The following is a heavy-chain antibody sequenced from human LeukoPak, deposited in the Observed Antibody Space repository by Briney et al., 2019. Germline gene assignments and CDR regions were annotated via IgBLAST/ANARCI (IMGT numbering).Heavy chain of an antibody. CDR1: GGTFSNYA. V-gene: IGHV1-69*06. D-gene: IGHD6-19*01. J-gene: IGHJ4*02. CDR2: IIPIFGTA. CDR3: AKGGRYSSGWDLFDY. Sequence: ASVKVSCKASGGTFSNYAISWVRQAPGQGLEWMGGIIPIFGTANYAQKFRGRVTITADKSTRTAYMELSSLRAEDTAVYYCAKGGRYSSGWDLFDYWGQGTLVTVSS.